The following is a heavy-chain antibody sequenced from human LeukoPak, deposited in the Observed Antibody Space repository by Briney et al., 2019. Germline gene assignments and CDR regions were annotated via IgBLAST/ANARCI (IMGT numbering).Heavy chain of an antibody. CDR1: GFTFSSYS. V-gene: IGHV3-21*01. CDR3: ASSHIAAADTHRY. J-gene: IGHJ4*02. Sequence: EGSLRLSCAASGFTFSSYSMNWVRQAPGKGLEWVSSISSSSSYIYYADSVKGRFTISRDNAKNSLYLQMNSLRAEDTTVYYCASSHIAAADTHRYWGQGTLVTVSS. CDR2: ISSSSSYI. D-gene: IGHD6-13*01.